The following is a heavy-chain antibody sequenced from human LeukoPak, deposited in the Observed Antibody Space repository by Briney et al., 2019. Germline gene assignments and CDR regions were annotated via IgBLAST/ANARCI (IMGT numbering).Heavy chain of an antibody. D-gene: IGHD3-10*01. CDR2: IYHSRTT. V-gene: IGHV4-30-2*01. CDR3: ARALGFYGSGSPYFDF. J-gene: IGHJ4*02. CDR1: GGSISGGDYS. Sequence: PSETLSLTCAVSGGSISGGDYSWNWIRRPPGKGLEWIGYIYHSRTTYYNPSLKSRVTISVDRSKNQFSLQLSSVTAADTALYYCARALGFYGSGSPYFDFWGQGTLVSVSS.